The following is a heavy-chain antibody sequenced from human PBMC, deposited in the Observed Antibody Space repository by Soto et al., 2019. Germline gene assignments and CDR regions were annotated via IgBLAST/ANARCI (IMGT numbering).Heavy chain of an antibody. CDR1: GGSFSGYY. J-gene: IGHJ5*02. D-gene: IGHD6-6*01. V-gene: IGHV4-34*01. CDR2: INHSGST. CDR3: SIAARTEDRFAP. Sequence: SETLSLTCAVYGGSFSGYYWSWIRQPPGKGLEWIGEINHSGSTNYNPSLKSRVTISVDTSKNQFSLKLSSVTAADTAVYYCSIAARTEDRFAPWGQGTPVTVSS.